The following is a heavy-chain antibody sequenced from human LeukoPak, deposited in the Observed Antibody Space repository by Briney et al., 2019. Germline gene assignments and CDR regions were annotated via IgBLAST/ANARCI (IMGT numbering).Heavy chain of an antibody. CDR3: ATFTVRENYHYTANL. CDR1: GFTFSSYW. J-gene: IGHJ4*02. D-gene: IGHD3-16*02. CDR2: INSDGSST. Sequence: GGSLRLSCAASGFTFSSYWMHWVRQAPGKGLVWVSRINSDGSSTNYADSVKGRFTISRDNAKNTLYLQMNSLRAEDTAVYYCATFTVRENYHYTANLWGQGILVIVS. V-gene: IGHV3-74*01.